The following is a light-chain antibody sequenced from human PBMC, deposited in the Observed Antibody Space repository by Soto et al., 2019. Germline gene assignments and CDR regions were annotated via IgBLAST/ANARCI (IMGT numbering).Light chain of an antibody. CDR3: QYYNDEGWE. J-gene: IGKJ1*01. V-gene: IGKV1-5*03. Sequence: DIPLTQSPSTLSASVGDRVTITCRASQTISSWLAWYQQKPGKAPNLLIYETSNLESRVPSRVTGSGSGTEFTLTISSLQPSDFETYYCQYYNDEGWEVGQGTKVESK. CDR1: QTISSW. CDR2: ETS.